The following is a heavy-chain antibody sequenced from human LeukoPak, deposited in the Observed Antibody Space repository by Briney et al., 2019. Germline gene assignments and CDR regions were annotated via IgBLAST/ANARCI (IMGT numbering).Heavy chain of an antibody. Sequence: PGGSLRLSCAASGFTFNNYAMSWVRQAPGKGLEWVSTISSRGAFTYYRDPVKGRFTISRDNSKTILYLEMNSLRAEDTARYFCAKAGGNSFFDYWGQGTLVTVSS. J-gene: IGHJ4*02. CDR2: ISSRGAFT. CDR1: GFTFNNYA. CDR3: AKAGGNSFFDY. V-gene: IGHV3-23*01. D-gene: IGHD1-7*01.